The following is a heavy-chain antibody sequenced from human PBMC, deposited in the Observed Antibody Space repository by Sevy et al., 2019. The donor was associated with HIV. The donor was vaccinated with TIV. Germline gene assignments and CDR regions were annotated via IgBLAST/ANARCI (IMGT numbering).Heavy chain of an antibody. J-gene: IGHJ6*02. CDR1: EFTFSRYL. V-gene: IGHV3-74*01. CDR2: IKHDGSST. D-gene: IGHD3-16*01. Sequence: GGSLRLSCAASEFTFSRYLMHWVRQAPGKGLVWVAQIKHDGSSTTYADSVKGRFTISRDNAKNTVYLQMNSLRADNTAVYYCVREGVDCWGGPVDFYYGMDVWGQGATVTVSS. CDR3: VREGVDCWGGPVDFYYGMDV.